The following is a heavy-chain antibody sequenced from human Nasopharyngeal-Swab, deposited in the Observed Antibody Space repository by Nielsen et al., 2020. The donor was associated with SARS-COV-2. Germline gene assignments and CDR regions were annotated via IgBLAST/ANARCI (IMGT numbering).Heavy chain of an antibody. CDR1: GFTFHDFA. CDR3: AKPTIFGAEIDY. CDR2: ITSDGDTT. D-gene: IGHD3-3*01. V-gene: IGHV3-43D*03. Sequence: LKISCAASGFTFHDFAMHWVRQAPGKGLEWVSLITSDGDTTLYADSVKGRFTISRDNNRNSLYLQMNSLRLEDTAFYYCAKPTIFGAEIDYWGQGTLVTVSS. J-gene: IGHJ4*02.